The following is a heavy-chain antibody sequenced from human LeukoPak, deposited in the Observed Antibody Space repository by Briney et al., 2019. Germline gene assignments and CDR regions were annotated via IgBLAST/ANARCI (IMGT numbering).Heavy chain of an antibody. Sequence: SVKVSCKASGGTFSSYAISWVRQAPGQGLEWMGGIIPVFGTANYAQKFQGRVTITADESTSTAYMVLSSLRSEDTAVYYCARDVGDYPSNDWGQGTLVTVSS. V-gene: IGHV1-69*01. CDR1: GGTFSSYA. CDR2: IIPVFGTA. J-gene: IGHJ4*02. D-gene: IGHD4-17*01. CDR3: ARDVGDYPSND.